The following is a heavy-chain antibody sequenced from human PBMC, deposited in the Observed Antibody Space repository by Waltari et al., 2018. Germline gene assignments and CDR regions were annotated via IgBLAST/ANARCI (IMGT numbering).Heavy chain of an antibody. V-gene: IGHV3-7*01. Sequence: EVQLVESGGGLVQPGGSLRLSCAASGFTFSSYWMRWVRQAPGKGVELVANITQDGGEKYYVDAVKGRFTISRDNAKYSLYLQMNSRRAEDTAVYYCARDQIAAAGYWGKGTRVT. CDR2: ITQDGGEK. CDR1: GFTFSSYW. D-gene: IGHD6-13*01. CDR3: ARDQIAAAGY. J-gene: IGHJ1*01.